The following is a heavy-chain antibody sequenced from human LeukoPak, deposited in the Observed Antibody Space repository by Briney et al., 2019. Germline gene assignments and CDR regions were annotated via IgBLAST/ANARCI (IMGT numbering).Heavy chain of an antibody. CDR1: GYTFTGYY. J-gene: IGHJ5*02. CDR2: INPNSGGT. D-gene: IGHD2-2*01. V-gene: IGHV1-2*02. Sequence: ASVKVSXKASGYTFTGYYMHWVRQAPGQGLEWMGWINPNSGGTTYAQKFQGRVTMTRDTSISTAYMELSRLRSDDTAVYYCARDGCSSTSCYPWGQGTLVTVSS. CDR3: ARDGCSSTSCYP.